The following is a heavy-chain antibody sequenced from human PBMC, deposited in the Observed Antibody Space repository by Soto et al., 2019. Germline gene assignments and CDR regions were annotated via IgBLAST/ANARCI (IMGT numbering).Heavy chain of an antibody. J-gene: IGHJ6*03. Sequence: GGSLRLSCAASGFTFSSYAMSWVRQAPGKGLEWVSAISGSGGSTYYADSVKGRFTISRDNSKNTLYLQMNSLRAEDTAVYYCAKVGEYCSSTSCLHARYYYYMDVWGKGTTVTVSS. CDR1: GFTFSSYA. D-gene: IGHD2-2*01. CDR3: AKVGEYCSSTSCLHARYYYYMDV. V-gene: IGHV3-23*01. CDR2: ISGSGGST.